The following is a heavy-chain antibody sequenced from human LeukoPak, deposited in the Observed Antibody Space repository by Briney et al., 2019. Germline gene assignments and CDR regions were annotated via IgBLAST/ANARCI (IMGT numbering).Heavy chain of an antibody. CDR2: IHYSEST. CDR1: GGSIRSYY. CDR3: ASRSGSFSDALDI. V-gene: IGHV4-59*08. J-gene: IGHJ3*02. D-gene: IGHD3-10*01. Sequence: SETLSLTCTVSGGSIRSYYWGWIRQPPGKGLEWIGYIHYSESTKYNPSLKSRVTMSVDTSKNQSSLKLSSVTAADTAVYYCASRSGSFSDALDIWGQGTLVTASS.